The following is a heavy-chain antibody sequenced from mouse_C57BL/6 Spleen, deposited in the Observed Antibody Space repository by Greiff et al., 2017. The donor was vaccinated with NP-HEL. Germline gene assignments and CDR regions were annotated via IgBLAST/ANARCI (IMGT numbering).Heavy chain of an antibody. J-gene: IGHJ3*01. CDR3: ARGPSEGYYEAWFAY. CDR2: IYPGDGDT. D-gene: IGHD2-3*01. V-gene: IGHV1-80*01. CDR1: GYAFSSYW. Sequence: QVQLQQSGAELVKPGASVKISCKASGYAFSSYWMNWVKQRPGKGLEWIGQIYPGDGDTNYNGKFKGKATLTADKSSSTAYMQLSSLTSEDSAVYFCARGPSEGYYEAWFAYWGQGTLVTVSA.